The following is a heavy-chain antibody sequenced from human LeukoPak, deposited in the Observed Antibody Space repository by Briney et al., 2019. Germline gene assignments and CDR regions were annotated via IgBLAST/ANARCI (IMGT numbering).Heavy chain of an antibody. J-gene: IGHJ4*02. Sequence: SETLSLTCTVSGGSISSYYWSWIRQPPGKGLEWIGYIYYSGSTNYNPSLKSRVTISVDTSKRQFSLGLSSVTAADTAVYYCASVYFDNSGYNRYDYWGQGALVTVSS. CDR3: ASVYFDNSGYNRYDY. D-gene: IGHD3-22*01. CDR1: GGSISSYY. CDR2: IYYSGST. V-gene: IGHV4-59*08.